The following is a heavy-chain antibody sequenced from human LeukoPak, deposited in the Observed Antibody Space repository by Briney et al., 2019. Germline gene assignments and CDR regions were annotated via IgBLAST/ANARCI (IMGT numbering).Heavy chain of an antibody. V-gene: IGHV1-8*01. J-gene: IGHJ4*02. CDR1: GYTFTSYD. CDR3: ARGQRAVAGTIVVGYYFDY. D-gene: IGHD6-19*01. CDR2: MNPNSGNT. Sequence: ASVKVSCKASGYTFTSYDIHWVRQATGQGLEWMGWMNPNSGNTGYAQKFQGRVTMTRNTSISTAYMELSSLRSEDTAVYYCARGQRAVAGTIVVGYYFDYWGQGTLVTVSS.